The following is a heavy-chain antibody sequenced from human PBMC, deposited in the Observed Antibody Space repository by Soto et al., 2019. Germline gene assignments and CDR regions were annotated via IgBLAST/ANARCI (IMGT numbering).Heavy chain of an antibody. CDR1: GFTFSSYA. Sequence: GGSLRLSCAASGFTFSSYAMSWARQAPGKGLEWVSAISGSGGSTYYADSVKGRFTISRDNSKNTLYLQMNSLRAEDTAVYYCATYSGYDPGNNYWGQGTLVTVSS. CDR2: ISGSGGST. V-gene: IGHV3-23*01. D-gene: IGHD5-12*01. CDR3: ATYSGYDPGNNY. J-gene: IGHJ4*02.